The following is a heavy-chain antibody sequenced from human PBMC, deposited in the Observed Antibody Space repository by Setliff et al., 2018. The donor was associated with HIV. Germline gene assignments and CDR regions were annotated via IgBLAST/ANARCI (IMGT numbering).Heavy chain of an antibody. CDR2: IYQSGTT. Sequence: ASETLSLTCAVYGGPLSGHYWSWIRQPPGQGLEWIGSIYQSGTTYYSPALKSRVTISVDTSKNQFSLRLTSVTAADTAVYFCARVETTVTSRLDYWGRGTLVTVSS. J-gene: IGHJ4*02. CDR1: GGPLSGHY. V-gene: IGHV4-34*01. CDR3: ARVETTVTSRLDY. D-gene: IGHD4-17*01.